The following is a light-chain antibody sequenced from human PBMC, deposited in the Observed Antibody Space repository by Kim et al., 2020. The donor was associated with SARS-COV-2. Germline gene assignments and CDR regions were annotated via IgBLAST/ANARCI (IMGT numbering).Light chain of an antibody. CDR2: YDS. J-gene: IGLJ1*01. V-gene: IGLV3-21*04. Sequence: QGKPARLTCAGNNIEGKSVTWYQQKPGQAPVLVIYYDSDRPSGIPERFSGSNSGNTATLTISRVEAGDEADYCCQVWDTGSDHYVFATGTKVTVL. CDR1: NIEGKS. CDR3: QVWDTGSDHYV.